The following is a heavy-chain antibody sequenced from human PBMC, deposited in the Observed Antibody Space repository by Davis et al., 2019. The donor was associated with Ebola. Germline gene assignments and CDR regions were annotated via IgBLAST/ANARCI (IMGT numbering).Heavy chain of an antibody. Sequence: PSETLSLTCAVYGGSFSGYYWSWIRQPPGKGLEWIGEINHSGSTNYNPSLKSRVTISVDTSKNQFSLKLSSVTAADTAVYYCARAQARQYYYYYYGMDVWGQGTTVTVSS. V-gene: IGHV4-34*01. CDR3: ARAQARQYYYYYYGMDV. CDR2: INHSGST. J-gene: IGHJ6*02. CDR1: GGSFSGYY.